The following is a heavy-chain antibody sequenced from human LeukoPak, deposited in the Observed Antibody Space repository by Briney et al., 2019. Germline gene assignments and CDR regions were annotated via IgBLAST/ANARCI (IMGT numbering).Heavy chain of an antibody. Sequence: ASVKVSCKASGYTLTDYYIHWLRQAPGQGLEWMGWINPNSGGTNYAQKFQGRVTMTRDTSISTAYMELSRLRSDDTAVYYCAREMVDDFWSGYINWFDPWGQGTLVTVSS. V-gene: IGHV1-2*02. CDR1: GYTLTDYY. D-gene: IGHD3-3*01. J-gene: IGHJ5*02. CDR3: AREMVDDFWSGYINWFDP. CDR2: INPNSGGT.